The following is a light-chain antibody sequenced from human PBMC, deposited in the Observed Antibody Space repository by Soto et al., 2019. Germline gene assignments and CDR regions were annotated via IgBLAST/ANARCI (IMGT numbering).Light chain of an antibody. CDR1: QNIVTY. V-gene: IGKV1-39*01. J-gene: IGKJ5*01. Sequence: DVQMTQSPSSLSASVGDRVTITCRASQNIVTYLNWYQQKPGKAPKLLIYESSNLQSGVSSRFSGSGSETDFTLTISSLQPEDSATYFCQETYSIPSTFGQGTRLEIK. CDR3: QETYSIPST. CDR2: ESS.